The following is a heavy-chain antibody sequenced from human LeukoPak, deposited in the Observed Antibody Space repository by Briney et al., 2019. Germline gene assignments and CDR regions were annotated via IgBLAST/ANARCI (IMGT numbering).Heavy chain of an antibody. J-gene: IGHJ6*02. CDR2: IYTSGST. Sequence: PSETLSPTCTVSGGSISSGSYYWSWIRQPAGKGLEWIGRIYTSGSTNYNPSLKSRVTISVDTSKNQFSLKLSSVTAADTAVYYCARDARGYYYYGMDVWGQGTTVTVSS. V-gene: IGHV4-61*02. CDR3: ARDARGYYYYGMDV. CDR1: GGSISSGSYY. D-gene: IGHD3-10*01.